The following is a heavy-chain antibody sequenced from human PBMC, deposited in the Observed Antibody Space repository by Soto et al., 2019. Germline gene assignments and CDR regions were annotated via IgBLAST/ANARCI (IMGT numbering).Heavy chain of an antibody. CDR3: ARESSSSWYGY. CDR2: IYYSGST. CDR1: GGSVSSGSYY. D-gene: IGHD6-13*01. Sequence: SETLSLTCTVSGGSVSSGSYYWSWIRQPPGKGLEWIGYIYYSGSTNYNPSLRSRVTISVDTSKNQFSLKLSSVTAADTAVYYCARESSSSWYGYWGQGTLVTVSS. V-gene: IGHV4-61*01. J-gene: IGHJ4*02.